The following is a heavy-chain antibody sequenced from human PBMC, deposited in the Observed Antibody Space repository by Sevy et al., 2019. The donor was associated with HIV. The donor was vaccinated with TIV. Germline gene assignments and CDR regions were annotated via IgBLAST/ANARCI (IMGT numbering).Heavy chain of an antibody. CDR3: EKDRVIQLLDYDYYGMDV. V-gene: IGHV3-30*18. D-gene: IGHD2-2*01. CDR2: VSYDGTNK. J-gene: IGHJ6*02. CDR1: GFTFSTYA. Sequence: GGSLRLSCAASGFTFSTYAMHWVRQAPGKGLEWVAVVSYDGTNKQYTDSVKGRFTIFRDNSKKTLYLQMNSLRAEDTAVYYCEKDRVIQLLDYDYYGMDVWGQGAAVTVSS.